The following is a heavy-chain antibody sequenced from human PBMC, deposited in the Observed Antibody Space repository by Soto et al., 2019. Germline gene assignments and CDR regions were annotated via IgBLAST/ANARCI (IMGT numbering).Heavy chain of an antibody. D-gene: IGHD3-9*01. CDR2: VNPNTGVT. Sequence: ASVKVSCKASGYTFTTHYLNWVRQAPGQGLEWMGWVNPNTGVTKYAQKFQGRVTMTRDTSINTAYMELSGLTSDDTAVYYCTTLRLDPWGQGTLVTVSS. CDR1: GYTFTTHY. CDR3: TTLRLDP. J-gene: IGHJ5*02. V-gene: IGHV1-2*02.